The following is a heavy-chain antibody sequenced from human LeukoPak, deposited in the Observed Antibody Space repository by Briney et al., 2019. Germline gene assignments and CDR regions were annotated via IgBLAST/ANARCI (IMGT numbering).Heavy chain of an antibody. CDR1: GFTFSSYA. J-gene: IGHJ4*02. CDR2: ISYDGSNK. Sequence: QPGGSLRLSCAASGFTFSSYAMHWVRQAPGKGLEWAAVISYDGSNKYYADSVKGRFTISRDNSKNTLYLQMNSLRAEDTAVYYCARDLKLYGSGDLDYWGQGTLVTVSS. D-gene: IGHD3-10*01. V-gene: IGHV3-30*04. CDR3: ARDLKLYGSGDLDY.